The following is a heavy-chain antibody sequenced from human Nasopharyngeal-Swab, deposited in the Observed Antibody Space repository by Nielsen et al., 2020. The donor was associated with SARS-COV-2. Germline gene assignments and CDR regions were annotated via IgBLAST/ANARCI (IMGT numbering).Heavy chain of an antibody. CDR2: IYTSGST. Sequence: SETLSLTCTVSGGSISSYYWSWIRQPAGKGLEWIGRIYTSGSTNYNPSLKSRVTMSVDTSKNQFSLKLSSVTAADTAVYHCARGTYYYDSSGPAFDYWGQGTLVTVSS. V-gene: IGHV4-4*07. J-gene: IGHJ4*02. D-gene: IGHD3-22*01. CDR1: GGSISSYY. CDR3: ARGTYYYDSSGPAFDY.